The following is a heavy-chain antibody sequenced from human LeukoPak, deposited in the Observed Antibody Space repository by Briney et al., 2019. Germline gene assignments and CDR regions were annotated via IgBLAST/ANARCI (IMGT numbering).Heavy chain of an antibody. Sequence: PSETLSLTCTVSGGSISSYYWSWIRQPPGKGLEWIGYIYYSGSTNYNPSLKSRVTISVDTSKNQFSLKLSSVTAAGTAVYYCARDSSDTAMVAFDYWGQGTLVTVSS. CDR2: IYYSGST. D-gene: IGHD5-18*01. J-gene: IGHJ4*02. CDR1: GGSISSYY. V-gene: IGHV4-59*01. CDR3: ARDSSDTAMVAFDY.